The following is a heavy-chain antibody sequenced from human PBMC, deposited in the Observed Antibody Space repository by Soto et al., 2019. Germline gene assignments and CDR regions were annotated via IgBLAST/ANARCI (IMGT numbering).Heavy chain of an antibody. J-gene: IGHJ4*02. CDR3: AKMVHGGYVSYFDS. V-gene: IGHV3-23*01. Sequence: PGGSLRLSCEAYGFTFTSYAMSWVRQAPGKGLEWVSATSGSGDTTYYGDSVKGRVTISRDNSEKRLYLQMNSLSAEDTAVYYCAKMVHGGYVSYFDSWGQGTPVTVSS. CDR2: TSGSGDTT. D-gene: IGHD5-12*01. CDR1: GFTFTSYA.